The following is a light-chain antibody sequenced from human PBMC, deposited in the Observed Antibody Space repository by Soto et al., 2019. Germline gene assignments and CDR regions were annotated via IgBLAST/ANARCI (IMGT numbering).Light chain of an antibody. Sequence: QSVLTQPPSVSGAPGQRVTISCTGSSSNIGAGFDVHWYQQLPGTVPKLLIYRNHNLPSGVSYRFSGCQSGTSASLAITGLQDEDEADYYCQSYDRSLSEMVFGGGTKVTVL. CDR3: QSYDRSLSEMV. V-gene: IGLV1-40*01. CDR1: SSNIGAGFD. J-gene: IGLJ2*01. CDR2: RNH.